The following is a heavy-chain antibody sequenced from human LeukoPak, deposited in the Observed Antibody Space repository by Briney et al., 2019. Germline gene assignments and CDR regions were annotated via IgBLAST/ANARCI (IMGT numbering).Heavy chain of an antibody. CDR2: IWDDGSKK. CDR1: GFTFSSFG. Sequence: GRSLSLSCAASGFTFSSFGMHWVRQAPGKGLEWVAVIWDDGSKKHYADSVKGRFTISRDNSKNTLCLQMDSLRAEDTAVYYCARNLGSCSGGTCHEDFWGQGTLVTVSS. CDR3: ARNLGSCSGGTCHEDF. J-gene: IGHJ4*02. D-gene: IGHD2-15*01. V-gene: IGHV3-33*01.